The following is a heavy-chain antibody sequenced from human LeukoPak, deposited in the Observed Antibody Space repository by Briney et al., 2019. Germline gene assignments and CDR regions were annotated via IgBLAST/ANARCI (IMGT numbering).Heavy chain of an antibody. V-gene: IGHV3-23*01. CDR1: GSGFTFGNFA. CDR2: ISGSGYYT. J-gene: IGHJ6*03. D-gene: IGHD3-16*01. CDR3: AKDGSWGDYYFYFYMDV. Sequence: GGSLRLSCEASGSGFTFGNFALSWVRQAPGKGLEWVSGISGSGYYTYYADSVKGRFTIPRDNSKNTLYIEMNSLRAEDTAVYYCAKDGSWGDYYFYFYMDVWGKGTTVTVSS.